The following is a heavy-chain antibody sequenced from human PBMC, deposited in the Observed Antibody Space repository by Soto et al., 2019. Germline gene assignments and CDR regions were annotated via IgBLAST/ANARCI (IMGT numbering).Heavy chain of an antibody. CDR2: IIPIFGTA. CDR1: GGTFSSYA. CDR3: ASPTLPAAMGDYYYYGMDV. V-gene: IGHV1-69*13. Sequence: SVKVSCKASGGTFSSYAISWVRQAPGQGLEWMGGIIPIFGTANYAQKFQGRVTITADESTSTAYMELSRLRSEDTAVDYCASPTLPAAMGDYYYYGMDVWGQGTTVTVSS. J-gene: IGHJ6*02. D-gene: IGHD2-2*01.